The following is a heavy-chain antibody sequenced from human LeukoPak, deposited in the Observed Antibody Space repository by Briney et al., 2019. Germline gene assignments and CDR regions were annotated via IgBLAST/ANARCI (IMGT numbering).Heavy chain of an antibody. J-gene: IGHJ4*02. V-gene: IGHV5-51*01. CDR3: ARHENSCSGGSCYYDHFDY. CDR1: GYSFTSYW. Sequence: GESLKISCKGSGYSFTSYWIGWVRQMPGKGLEWTGIIYPGDSDTRYSLSFQGQVTISADKSISTAYLQWSSLKASDTAMYYCARHENSCSGGSCYYDHFDYWGREPWSPSSQ. CDR2: IYPGDSDT. D-gene: IGHD2-15*01.